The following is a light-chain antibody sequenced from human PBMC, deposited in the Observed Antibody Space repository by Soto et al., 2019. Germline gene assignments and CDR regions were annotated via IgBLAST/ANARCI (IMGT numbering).Light chain of an antibody. CDR3: QHYKTWPLA. J-gene: IGKJ1*01. CDR2: GAA. Sequence: EIVMTQSPATLSVSPGERAALSCIASQTVGSDLAWYQQRPGQPPRLLVYGAATRATGVPARFSGSGSGTQFTLTISSPQSEDFAVYYCQHYKTWPLAFGQGTKVETK. V-gene: IGKV3-15*01. CDR1: QTVGSD.